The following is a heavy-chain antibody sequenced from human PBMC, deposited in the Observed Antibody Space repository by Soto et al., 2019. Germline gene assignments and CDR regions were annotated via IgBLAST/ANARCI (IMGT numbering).Heavy chain of an antibody. D-gene: IGHD3-22*01. CDR1: GYTFTSYY. CDR3: ARWDSPIDYDSSGYNPPPFDY. Sequence: QVQLVQSGAEVKKPGASVKVSCKASGYTFTSYYMHWVRQAPGQGLEWMGIINPSGGSTSYAQKFQGRVTMTRDTSTSTVYMELSSLRSEDTAVYYCARWDSPIDYDSSGYNPPPFDYWGQGTLVTVSS. V-gene: IGHV1-46*01. CDR2: INPSGGST. J-gene: IGHJ4*02.